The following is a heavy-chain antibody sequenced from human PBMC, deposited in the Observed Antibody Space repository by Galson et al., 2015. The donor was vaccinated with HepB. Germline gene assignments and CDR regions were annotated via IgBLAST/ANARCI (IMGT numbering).Heavy chain of an antibody. CDR1: GFTFSSYA. CDR2: ISGSGGST. V-gene: IGHV3-23*01. J-gene: IGHJ6*02. D-gene: IGHD3-3*01. Sequence: SLRLSCAASGFTFSSYAMSWVRQAPGKGLEWVSAISGSGGSTYYADSVKGRFTISRDNSKNTLYLQMNSLRAEDTAVYYCAKSDVQVEKWLLWMSYYGMDVWGQGTTVTVSS. CDR3: AKSDVQVEKWLLWMSYYGMDV.